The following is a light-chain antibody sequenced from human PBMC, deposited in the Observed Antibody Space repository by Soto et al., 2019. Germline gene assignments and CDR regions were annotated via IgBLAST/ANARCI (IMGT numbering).Light chain of an antibody. CDR2: DVS. CDR1: SSDVGGYNY. Sequence: VLTQPRSVSGSPGQSVTISCTGTSSDVGGYNYVSWYKKHPGKAPKLMIYDVSKRPSGVPDRFSGSKSGNTASLTISGLQAEDEADYSCGSYAGSYDYVFGTGTQGTVL. V-gene: IGLV2-11*01. CDR3: GSYAGSYDYV. J-gene: IGLJ1*01.